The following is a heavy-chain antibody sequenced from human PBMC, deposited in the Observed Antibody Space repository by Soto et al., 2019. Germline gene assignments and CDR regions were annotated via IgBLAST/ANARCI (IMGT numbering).Heavy chain of an antibody. Sequence: ASVKVSCKVSGYTLTELSMHWVRQAPGKGLEWMGGFDPEDGETIYAQKFQGRVTMTEDTSTDTAYMELSSLRSEDTAVYYCATDGPYGDWFAPWGQGTLVTVSS. V-gene: IGHV1-24*01. CDR2: FDPEDGET. D-gene: IGHD4-17*01. J-gene: IGHJ5*02. CDR1: GYTLTELS. CDR3: ATDGPYGDWFAP.